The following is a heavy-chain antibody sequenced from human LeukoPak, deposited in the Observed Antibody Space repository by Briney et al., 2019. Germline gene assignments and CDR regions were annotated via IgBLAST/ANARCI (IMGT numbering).Heavy chain of an antibody. CDR3: ARAWTSAGRFDF. J-gene: IGHJ4*02. CDR2: IYDSGST. CDR1: GASIRSGDYY. Sequence: PSETLSLTCTVSGASIRSGDYYWSWIRQPPGKGLEWIGYIYDSGSTYYNPSLKSRITISVDTSENRFSLKLSSVTAADTAVYYCARAWTSAGRFDFWGQGTLVPVSS. D-gene: IGHD6-13*01. V-gene: IGHV4-30-4*01.